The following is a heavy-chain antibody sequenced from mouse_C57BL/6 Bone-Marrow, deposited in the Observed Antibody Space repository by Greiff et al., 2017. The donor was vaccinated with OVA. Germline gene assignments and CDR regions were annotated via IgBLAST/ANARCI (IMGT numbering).Heavy chain of an antibody. J-gene: IGHJ1*03. D-gene: IGHD1-1*01. Sequence: EVKLVESGAELVKPGASVKLSCTASGFNIKDYYMHWVKQRTEQGLAWIGRIDPEDGETKYAPKFPGKATITADTSSNTAYLQLSSLTSEDTAVYDCALVITTVVATPNWYFDVWGTGTTVTVSS. CDR2: IDPEDGET. CDR3: ALVITTVVATPNWYFDV. CDR1: GFNIKDYY. V-gene: IGHV14-2*01.